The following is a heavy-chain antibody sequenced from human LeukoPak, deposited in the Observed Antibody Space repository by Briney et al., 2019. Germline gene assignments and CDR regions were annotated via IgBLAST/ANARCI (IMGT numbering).Heavy chain of an antibody. Sequence: GGSLRLSCAASGFTFSSYGMHWVRQAPGKGLEWVAFIRYDGSNKYYADSVKGRFTISRDNSKNTLYLQMNSLRAEDTAVYYCAKPGEGAYYDSSADDAFASWGQGTMVTVSS. CDR3: AKPGEGAYYDSSADDAFAS. V-gene: IGHV3-30*02. CDR2: IRYDGSNK. CDR1: GFTFSSYG. J-gene: IGHJ3*02. D-gene: IGHD3-10*01.